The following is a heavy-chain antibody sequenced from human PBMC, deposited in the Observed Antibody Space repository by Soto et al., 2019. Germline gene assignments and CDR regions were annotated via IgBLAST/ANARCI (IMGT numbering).Heavy chain of an antibody. Sequence: VASVKVSCKASGGTFSSYAISWVRQTPGQGLEWMGGIIPIFGTANYAQKFQGRVTITADESTSTAYMELSSLRSEDTAVYYCASQGGGVRGVIGSHNWFDPW. CDR2: IIPIFGTA. CDR1: GGTFSSYA. J-gene: IGHJ5*02. V-gene: IGHV1-69*13. D-gene: IGHD3-10*01. CDR3: ASQGGGVRGVIGSHNWFDP.